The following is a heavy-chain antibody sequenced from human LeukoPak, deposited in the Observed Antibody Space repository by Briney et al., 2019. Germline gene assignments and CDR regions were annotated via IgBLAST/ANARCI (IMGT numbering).Heavy chain of an antibody. CDR3: AKDQGLGGGSVWGY. V-gene: IGHV3-21*04. D-gene: IGHD2-15*01. CDR1: GFTFSSYS. J-gene: IGHJ4*02. Sequence: GGSLRLFCAASGFTFSSYSMNWVRQAPGKGLEWVSSISSSSSYIYYADSAKGRFTISRDNSKNMLFLEMNSLRAEDTAVYYCAKDQGLGGGSVWGYWGQGMLITVSS. CDR2: ISSSSSYI.